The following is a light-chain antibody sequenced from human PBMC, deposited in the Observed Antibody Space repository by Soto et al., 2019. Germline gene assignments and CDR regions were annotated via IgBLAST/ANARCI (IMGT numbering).Light chain of an antibody. V-gene: IGLV2-14*01. CDR1: SSDVGGYNY. CDR3: QSYDSSLSGSYV. J-gene: IGLJ1*01. Sequence: QSVLTQPASVSGSTGQSITISCTGTSSDVGGYNYVSWYQQHPGKAPKLLIYGVSNRPSGVPDRFSGSKSGTSASLAITGLQAEDEADYYCQSYDSSLSGSYVFGTGTKVTVL. CDR2: GVS.